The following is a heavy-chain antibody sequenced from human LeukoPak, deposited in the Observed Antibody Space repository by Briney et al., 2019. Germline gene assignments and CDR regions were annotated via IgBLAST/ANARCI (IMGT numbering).Heavy chain of an antibody. CDR3: ARDISYYYGSGSFS. J-gene: IGHJ4*02. CDR2: INWNGGST. V-gene: IGHV3-20*04. D-gene: IGHD3-10*01. Sequence: QAGGSLRLSCAASGFTFDDYGMNWVRQAPGKGLAWVSGINWNGGSTGYANSVKGRFTISRDNVKNSLYLQMNSLRAEDTALYFCARDISYYYGSGSFSWGQGTLVTVSS. CDR1: GFTFDDYG.